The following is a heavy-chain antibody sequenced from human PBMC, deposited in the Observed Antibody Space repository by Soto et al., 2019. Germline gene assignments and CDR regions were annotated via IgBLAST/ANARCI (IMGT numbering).Heavy chain of an antibody. Sequence: QVQLQQWGAGLLKPSETLSLTCAVYGGSFSGYYWSWIRQPPGKGLEWIGEINHSGSTNYNPSLKSRVTISVETSKDQFSRKLSSVTAADTAVYYCARDGAGTPLADYWGQGTLVTVSS. CDR3: ARDGAGTPLADY. CDR2: INHSGST. CDR1: GGSFSGYY. V-gene: IGHV4-34*01. J-gene: IGHJ4*02. D-gene: IGHD3-10*01.